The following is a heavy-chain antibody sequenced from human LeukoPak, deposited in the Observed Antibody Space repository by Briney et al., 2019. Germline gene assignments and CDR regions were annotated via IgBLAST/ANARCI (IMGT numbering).Heavy chain of an antibody. J-gene: IGHJ4*02. V-gene: IGHV3-7*01. D-gene: IGHD3-16*01. CDR2: INEDEREK. CDR3: ARDWGISH. CDR1: GFTFSSYA. Sequence: GGSLRLSCAASGFTFSSYAMSWVRQAPGKGLEWVATINEDEREKYYVASVKGRFTISRDNAKNTLYLQMNSLRAEDTAVYYCARDWGISHWGQGTLVTVSS.